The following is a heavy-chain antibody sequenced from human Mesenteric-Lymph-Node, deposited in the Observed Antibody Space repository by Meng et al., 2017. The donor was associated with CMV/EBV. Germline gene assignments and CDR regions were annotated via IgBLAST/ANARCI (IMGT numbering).Heavy chain of an antibody. J-gene: IGHJ6*02. CDR2: IRSSSGTV. Sequence: GESLKISCSASGFTFSIYAMHWVRQAPGKGLEWVSFIRSSSGTVYYADSVQGRFTISRDSSRNAVYLQMNTLRVEDTAIYYCARDLKGWVAAAVRRIDYYGLDVWGQGTTVTVSS. V-gene: IGHV3-48*01. D-gene: IGHD6-13*01. CDR1: GFTFSIYA. CDR3: ARDLKGWVAAAVRRIDYYGLDV.